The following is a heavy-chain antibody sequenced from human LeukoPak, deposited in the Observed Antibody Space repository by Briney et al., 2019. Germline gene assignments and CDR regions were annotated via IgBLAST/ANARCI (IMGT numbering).Heavy chain of an antibody. V-gene: IGHV3-48*01. D-gene: IGHD3-22*01. CDR2: ISSSSSTI. Sequence: PGGSLRLSCAASGFTFSSYSMNWVRQAPGKGLEWVSYISSSSSTIYYADSVKGRFTISRDNAKNSLYLQMNSLRAEDTAVYYYARDRGPKLYYYDSSGYYSFDYWGQGTLVTVSS. J-gene: IGHJ4*02. CDR3: ARDRGPKLYYYDSSGYYSFDY. CDR1: GFTFSSYS.